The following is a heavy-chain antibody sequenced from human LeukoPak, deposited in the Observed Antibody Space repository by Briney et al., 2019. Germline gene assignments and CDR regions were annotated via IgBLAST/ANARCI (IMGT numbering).Heavy chain of an antibody. CDR1: GGSISRSGYY. Sequence: SETLSLTCTVSGGSISRSGYYWGWIRQPPGKGLEWIGRIYYSGSTYYNPSLKSRVTISVDTSKNQFSLRLSSVTAADSAVYYCARHDVPGSTSLTTFQYWGQGALVTVSS. CDR2: IYYSGST. CDR3: ARHDVPGSTSLTTFQY. V-gene: IGHV4-39*01. J-gene: IGHJ1*01. D-gene: IGHD1-26*01.